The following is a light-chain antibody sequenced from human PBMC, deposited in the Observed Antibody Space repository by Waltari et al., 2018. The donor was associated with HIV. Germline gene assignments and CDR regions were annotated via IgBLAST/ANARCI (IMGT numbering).Light chain of an antibody. V-gene: IGLV2-14*03. CDR3: SSYTTFNTVI. Sequence: QSALTQPASVSGSPGQSITISCAGTGAAIGAYNYVAWYQHLPDSVPKLIIYDVTSRPSGISDRFSASKSGNAASLTISGLQAEDEGDYYCSSYTTFNTVIFGGGTKLTVL. J-gene: IGLJ2*01. CDR1: GAAIGAYNY. CDR2: DVT.